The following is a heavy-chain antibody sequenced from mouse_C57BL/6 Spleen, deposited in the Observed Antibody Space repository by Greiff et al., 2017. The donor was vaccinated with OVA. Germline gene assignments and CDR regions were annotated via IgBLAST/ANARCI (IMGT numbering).Heavy chain of an antibody. V-gene: IGHV1-5*01. Sequence: VQLQQSGTVLARPGASVKMSCKTSGYTFTSYWMHWVKQRPGQGLEWIGAIYPGNSDTSYNQKFKGKAKLTAVTSASAAYMELSSLTNEDSAVYYCTRGDYDVYFDYWGQGTTLTVSS. D-gene: IGHD2-4*01. J-gene: IGHJ2*01. CDR1: GYTFTSYW. CDR3: TRGDYDVYFDY. CDR2: IYPGNSDT.